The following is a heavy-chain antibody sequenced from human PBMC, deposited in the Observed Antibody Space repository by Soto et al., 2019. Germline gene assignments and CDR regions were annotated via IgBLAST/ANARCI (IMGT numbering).Heavy chain of an antibody. CDR1: GFTFSSFA. CDR2: ISSSSSYT. CDR3: ARDSTSPDY. V-gene: IGHV3-21*01. Sequence: GGSLRLSCAASGFTFSSFAMSWVRQAPGKGLEWVSSISSSSSYTYYADSVKGRFTISRDNAKNSLYLQMNSLRAEDTAVYYCARDSTSPDYWGQGTLVTVSS. J-gene: IGHJ4*02. D-gene: IGHD2-2*01.